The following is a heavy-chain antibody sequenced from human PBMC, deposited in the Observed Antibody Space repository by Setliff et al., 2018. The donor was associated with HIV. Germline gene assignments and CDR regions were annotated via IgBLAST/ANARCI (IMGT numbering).Heavy chain of an antibody. CDR3: ARERIAVAGPRVAFDI. D-gene: IGHD6-19*01. CDR2: IYFSGHT. CDR1: GGSISSSNW. J-gene: IGHJ3*02. V-gene: IGHV4-4*02. Sequence: SETLSLTCAVSGGSISSSNWWSWVRQPPGKGLEWIGEIYFSGHTNYNPSLKSRVTMSVDKSLNQVSLKLSSVTAADTAVYYCARERIAVAGPRVAFDIWGQGTMVTVSS.